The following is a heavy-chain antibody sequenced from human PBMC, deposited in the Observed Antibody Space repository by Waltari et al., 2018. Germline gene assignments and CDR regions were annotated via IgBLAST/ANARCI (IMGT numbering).Heavy chain of an antibody. Sequence: EVQLVESGGGLVQPGGSLRLSCAASGFPFTSFAMSWVREAPGKGRGGVSTDRGDGGTSYYADSVKGRFTISRDSSKKTLYLESNSLRVDDTAVYYCTRDRPNSRAFEYWGRGTLVSVSS. J-gene: IGHJ4*02. CDR3: TRDRPNSRAFEY. D-gene: IGHD1-7*01. CDR1: GFPFTSFA. V-gene: IGHV3-23*04. CDR2: DRGDGGTS.